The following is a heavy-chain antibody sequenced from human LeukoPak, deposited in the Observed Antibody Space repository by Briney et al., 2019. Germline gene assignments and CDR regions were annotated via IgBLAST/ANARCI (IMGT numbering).Heavy chain of an antibody. D-gene: IGHD4-17*01. Sequence: RGESLKISCKGSGYSFSTHWIGWVRQMPGKGLEWMGIIYPGDSDTRYSPSFQGQVTISADKSISTAYLQWSSLKASDTAMYYCARPDDYSDPLGYFDPWGQGTLVTVSS. CDR2: IYPGDSDT. CDR1: GYSFSTHW. V-gene: IGHV5-51*01. CDR3: ARPDDYSDPLGYFDP. J-gene: IGHJ5*02.